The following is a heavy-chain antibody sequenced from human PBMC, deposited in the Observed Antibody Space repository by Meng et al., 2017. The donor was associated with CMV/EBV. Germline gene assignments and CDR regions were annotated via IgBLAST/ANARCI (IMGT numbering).Heavy chain of an antibody. CDR1: GSTFSSYA. V-gene: IGHV3-30*04. D-gene: IGHD6-6*01. CDR2: ISYDGSNK. J-gene: IGHJ6*02. Sequence: GGSLRLSCAASGSTFSSYAMHWVRQAPGKGLEWVAVISYDGSNKYYADSVKGRFTISRDNSKNTLYLQMNSLRAEDTAVYYCARGLKPELIAARPYYYYGMDVWGQGTTVTVSS. CDR3: ARGLKPELIAARPYYYYGMDV.